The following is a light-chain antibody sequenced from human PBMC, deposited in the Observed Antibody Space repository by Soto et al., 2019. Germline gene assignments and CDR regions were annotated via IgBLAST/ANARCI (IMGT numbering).Light chain of an antibody. CDR2: RND. CDR3: AAWDDRLAGQI. V-gene: IGLV1-47*01. Sequence: QSVLTQPPSASGTPGQRVTISCSGSTSNIGSNYVYWYQQLPGTAPKLLIYRNDQRPSGVPDRFSGSKSGTSASLAISGLRSEDEADYHCAAWDDRLAGQIFATGTKVTVL. CDR1: TSNIGSNY. J-gene: IGLJ1*01.